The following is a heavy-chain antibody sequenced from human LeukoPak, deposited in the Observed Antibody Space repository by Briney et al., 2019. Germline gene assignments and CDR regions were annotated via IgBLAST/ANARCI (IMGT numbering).Heavy chain of an antibody. J-gene: IGHJ4*02. V-gene: IGHV6-1*01. Sequence: SQTLSLTCAISGDSVSSKNGAWNWIRQSPSRGLEWLGRTYYRSKWYNGYAVSVKSRITINPDTSKNQFSLQLNSVTPEDTAVYYCARELVVVPAATQRKDSFDYWGQGTLVTVSS. CDR2: TYYRSKWYN. CDR3: ARELVVVPAATQRKDSFDY. D-gene: IGHD2-2*01. CDR1: GDSVSSKNGA.